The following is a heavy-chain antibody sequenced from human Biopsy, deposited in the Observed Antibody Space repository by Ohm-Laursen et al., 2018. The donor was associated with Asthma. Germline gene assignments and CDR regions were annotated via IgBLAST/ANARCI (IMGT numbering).Heavy chain of an antibody. CDR1: GGSMSSSSYS. CDR2: ISYTGNT. V-gene: IGHV4-39*02. Sequence: SDTLSLTYTVSGGSMSSSSYSWGWIRQPPGKGLEWIGSISYTGNTDIPSLRGRVTLSVDTSKNNFSLKLTSVTAADTAVFYCPRGSTSRLSQWELLVSGGKRAHSYYGMDVWGQGTTVTVSS. J-gene: IGHJ6*02. CDR3: PRGSTSRLSQWELLVSGGKRAHSYYGMDV. D-gene: IGHD1-26*01.